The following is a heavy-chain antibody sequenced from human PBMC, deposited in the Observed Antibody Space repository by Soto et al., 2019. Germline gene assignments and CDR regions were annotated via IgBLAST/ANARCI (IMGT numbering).Heavy chain of an antibody. CDR2: VWYDGINK. V-gene: IGHV3-33*01. CDR3: ARDRLRGILYYGGMDV. CDR1: GFSFSSYV. D-gene: IGHD2-15*01. Sequence: PGGSLRLSCVASGFSFSSYVMQWVRQAPGKGLEWVGGVWYDGINKYYADSVKGRFTISRDNSKNTLYLQMNSLRAEDTAVYYCARDRLRGILYYGGMDVWGQGTTVTVSS. J-gene: IGHJ6*02.